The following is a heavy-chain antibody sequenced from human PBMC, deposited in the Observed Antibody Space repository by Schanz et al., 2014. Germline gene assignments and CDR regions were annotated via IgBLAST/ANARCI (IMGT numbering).Heavy chain of an antibody. V-gene: IGHV3-30*06. CDR2: ISYDGSNK. CDR3: ARANYRRKINFDY. D-gene: IGHD2-8*01. Sequence: QVQLVESGGGVVQPGRSLRLSCAASGFIFSSYGLHWVRQAPGKGLEWVAVISYDGSNKYYADSVKGRFTISRDNSKNTLYLQMNTLRAEATAVYYCARANYRRKINFDYWGRGTLVTVSS. J-gene: IGHJ4*02. CDR1: GFIFSSYG.